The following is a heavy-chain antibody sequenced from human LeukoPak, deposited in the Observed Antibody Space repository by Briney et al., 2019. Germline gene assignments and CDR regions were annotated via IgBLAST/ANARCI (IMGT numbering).Heavy chain of an antibody. CDR1: GGSISSGGYY. CDR3: ARAPYPGYCSSTSCYTWSQAGFDY. J-gene: IGHJ4*02. CDR2: IYYSGST. D-gene: IGHD2-2*02. Sequence: SETLSLTCTVSGGSISSGGYYWSWIRQHPGKGLEWIGYIYYSGSTYYNPSLKSRVTISVDTSKNQFSLKLSSVTAADTAVYYCARAPYPGYCSSTSCYTWSQAGFDYWGQGTLVTVSS. V-gene: IGHV4-31*03.